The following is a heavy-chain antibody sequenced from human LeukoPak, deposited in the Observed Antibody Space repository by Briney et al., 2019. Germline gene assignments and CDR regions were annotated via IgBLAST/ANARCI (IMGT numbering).Heavy chain of an antibody. CDR2: IYSGGST. J-gene: IGHJ4*02. Sequence: GGSLRLSCAASGFTVSSNYMSWVRQAPGKGLERVSVIYSGGSTYYADSVKGRFTISRDNSKNTLYLQMNSLRAEDTAVYYCAKGSGGTMIVVVAYGYYFDYWGQGTLVTVSS. CDR1: GFTVSSNY. D-gene: IGHD3-22*01. CDR3: AKGSGGTMIVVVAYGYYFDY. V-gene: IGHV3-53*01.